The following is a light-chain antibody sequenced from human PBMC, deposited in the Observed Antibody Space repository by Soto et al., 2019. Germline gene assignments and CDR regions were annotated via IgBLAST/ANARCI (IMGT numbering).Light chain of an antibody. CDR3: QQYDIHST. Sequence: DIQMTQSPSSLSASVGDRVTITCRASQDIDRWLAWYQQKPGEAPKVLIYAASSLRSGVPSRFSGSGSGTEFTLTITSLQADDFATYYCQQYDIHSTFGQGTKLEIK. CDR2: AAS. CDR1: QDIDRW. J-gene: IGKJ2*01. V-gene: IGKV1D-16*01.